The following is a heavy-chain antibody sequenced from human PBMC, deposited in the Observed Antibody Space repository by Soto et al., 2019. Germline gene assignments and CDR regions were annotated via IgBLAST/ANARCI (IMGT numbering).Heavy chain of an antibody. J-gene: IGHJ5*02. CDR2: IYDSGST. D-gene: IGHD5-12*01. CDR3: ARTNSGYDRWFDP. V-gene: IGHV4-59*01. Sequence: KSSETLSLTCTVSYGSISSYFWSWIRQPPGKGLEWIGYIYDSGSTNYNPSLKSRATISVDTSKNQFSPKLSSVTAADTAVYYCARTNSGYDRWFDPWGQGTLVTVSS. CDR1: YGSISSYF.